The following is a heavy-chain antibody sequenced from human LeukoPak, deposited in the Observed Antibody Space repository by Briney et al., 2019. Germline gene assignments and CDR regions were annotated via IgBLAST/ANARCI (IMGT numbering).Heavy chain of an antibody. D-gene: IGHD3-16*01. J-gene: IGHJ5*02. CDR2: INHSGTT. CDR1: GGSFRGYC. Sequence: PSETLSLTCAVYGGSFRGYCWTWTRQPPGRGLEWIGEINHSGTTNYNPSLKSRVAISVDTSKNQFSLKLTSVTAADTAVYYCARGGVDQPFDPGGQGTLVTVSS. CDR3: ARGGVDQPFDP. V-gene: IGHV4-34*01.